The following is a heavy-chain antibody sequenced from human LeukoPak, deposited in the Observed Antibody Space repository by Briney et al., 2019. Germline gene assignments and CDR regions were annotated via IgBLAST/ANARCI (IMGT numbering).Heavy chain of an antibody. CDR1: GGSITSYY. V-gene: IGHV4-39*07. Sequence: MPSETLSLTCTVSGGSITSYYWSWIRQPPGKGLEWIGSIYYSGSTYYNPSLKSRVTISVDTSKNQFSLKLSSVTAADTAVYYCARVLLWFGELYIDYWGQGTLVTVSS. J-gene: IGHJ4*02. CDR3: ARVLLWFGELYIDY. D-gene: IGHD3-10*01. CDR2: IYYSGST.